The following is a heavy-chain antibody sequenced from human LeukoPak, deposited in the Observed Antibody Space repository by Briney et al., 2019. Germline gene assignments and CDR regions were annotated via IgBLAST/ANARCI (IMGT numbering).Heavy chain of an antibody. V-gene: IGHV3-21*01. CDR1: GFKFSSYN. CDR3: GASNLLTGYFSLNY. D-gene: IGHD3-9*01. CDR2: ISTSSSYI. J-gene: IGHJ4*02. Sequence: GGSLRLSCATSGFKFSSYNFNWVRQAPGKGLEWVSSISTSSSYIYYADSVKGRFTISRDNARNSVFLHMDSLRAEDTAVYYCGASNLLTGYFSLNYWGQGTLVTVSS.